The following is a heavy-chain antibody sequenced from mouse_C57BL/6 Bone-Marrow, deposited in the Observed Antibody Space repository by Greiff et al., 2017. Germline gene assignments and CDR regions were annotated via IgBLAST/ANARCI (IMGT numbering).Heavy chain of an antibody. J-gene: IGHJ4*01. Sequence: DVQLVESGGGLVQPKGSLKLSCAASGFSFNTYAMNWVRQAPGKGLEWVARIRSKSNNYATYYADSVKDRFTISRDDSESMLYLQMNNLKTEDTAMYYCVRLGTAQATYAMDYWGQGTSVTVSS. CDR3: VRLGTAQATYAMDY. CDR2: IRSKSNNYAT. V-gene: IGHV10-1*01. D-gene: IGHD3-2*02. CDR1: GFSFNTYA.